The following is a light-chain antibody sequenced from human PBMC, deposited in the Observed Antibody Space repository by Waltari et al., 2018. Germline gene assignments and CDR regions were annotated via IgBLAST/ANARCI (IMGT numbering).Light chain of an antibody. CDR3: QQVDSFPLT. CDR2: TAS. CDR1: QDISSW. J-gene: IGKJ4*01. Sequence: DIQMTQSPASVSASVGDRVTITCRASQDISSWLAWYQQKPGKAPKLLIYTASSVQSGVPSRFSGSGSGTAFTLTITSLQPEDFATYYCQQVDSFPLTFGGGTKVDIK. V-gene: IGKV1-12*01.